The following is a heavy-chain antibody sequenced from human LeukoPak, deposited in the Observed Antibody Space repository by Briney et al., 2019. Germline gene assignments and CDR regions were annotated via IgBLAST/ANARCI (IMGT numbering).Heavy chain of an antibody. CDR2: INPDGRDT. CDR1: GFTFNRCW. CDR3: APREPVRLFQH. D-gene: IGHD6-6*01. Sequence: GGSLRLSCVVSGFTFNRCWMNWVRQAPGKGLEWVAHINPDGRDTYYVDSVKGRFTIPRDNAQNSMYLQMNSLRAEDTAVYYCAPREPVRLFQHWGQGTLVTVSS. V-gene: IGHV3-7*03. J-gene: IGHJ1*01.